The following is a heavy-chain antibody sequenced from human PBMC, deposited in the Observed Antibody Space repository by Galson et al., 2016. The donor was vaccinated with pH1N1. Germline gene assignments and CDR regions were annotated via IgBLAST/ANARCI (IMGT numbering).Heavy chain of an antibody. CDR2: IDPSGGGT. CDR3: TRDLGRRREY. J-gene: IGHJ4*02. V-gene: IGHV1-46*01. D-gene: IGHD1-26*01. CDR1: GYTFTTNY. Sequence: QSGAEVKKAGESVKVSCKASGYTFTTNYIHWVRQAPGQGLEWMGVIDPSGGGTTYAQKFQARVTMTRDTSTSTVYMDLSSLKSEDTAVYYCTRDLGRRREYWGQGTLVTVSS.